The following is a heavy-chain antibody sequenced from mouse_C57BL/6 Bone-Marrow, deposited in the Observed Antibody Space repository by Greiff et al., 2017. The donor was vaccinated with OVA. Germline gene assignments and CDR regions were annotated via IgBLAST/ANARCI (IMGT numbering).Heavy chain of an antibody. CDR1: GYTFTSYW. V-gene: IGHV1-50*01. CDR2: IDPSDSYT. CDR3: AGAVFAY. J-gene: IGHJ3*01. Sequence: QVQLQQSGAELVKPGASVKLSCKASGYTFTSYWMQWVKQRPGQGLEWIGEIDPSDSYTNYNQKFKGKATLTVDTSSSTAYMQLNSLTSEDSAVYYCAGAVFAYWGQGTLVTVSA.